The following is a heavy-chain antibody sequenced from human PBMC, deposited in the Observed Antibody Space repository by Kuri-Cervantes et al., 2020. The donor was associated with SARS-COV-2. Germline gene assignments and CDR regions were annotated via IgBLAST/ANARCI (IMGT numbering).Heavy chain of an antibody. J-gene: IGHJ3*02. Sequence: GESLKISCAASGFTFSSYAMHWVRQAPGKGLEWVAVISYDGSNKYYADSVKGRFTISRDNSKSTLYLQMNSLRAEDTAVYYCARDEDSSWYSRYGAFDIWGQGTMVTVSS. CDR2: ISYDGSNK. D-gene: IGHD6-13*01. CDR3: ARDEDSSWYSRYGAFDI. CDR1: GFTFSSYA. V-gene: IGHV3-30-3*01.